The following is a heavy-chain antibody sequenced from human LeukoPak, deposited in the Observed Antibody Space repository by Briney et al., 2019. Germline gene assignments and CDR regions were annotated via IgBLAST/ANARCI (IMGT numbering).Heavy chain of an antibody. Sequence: PSETLSLTCTVSGGSFSTYYWSWIRQPAGKGLEWIGHIYTSGTTNYNPSLKSRVTMSIDSSKNQFSLKLSSVTAADTAIYYCARDAKYYYGSRTYFFFEYWGQGTLLTVSS. CDR1: GGSFSTYY. D-gene: IGHD3-10*01. V-gene: IGHV4-4*07. J-gene: IGHJ4*02. CDR3: ARDAKYYYGSRTYFFFEY. CDR2: IYTSGTT.